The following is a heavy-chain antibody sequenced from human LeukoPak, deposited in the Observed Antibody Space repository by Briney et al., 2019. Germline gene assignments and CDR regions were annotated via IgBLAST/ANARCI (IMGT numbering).Heavy chain of an antibody. CDR1: GGTFSSYA. V-gene: IGHV1-69*13. CDR2: IIPIFGTA. D-gene: IGHD3-22*01. CDR3: ARQTYYYDSSGYIGDAFDI. J-gene: IGHJ3*02. Sequence: SVKVSCKASGGTFSSYAISWVRQAPGQGLEWMGGIIPIFGTANYAQKFQGRVTITADEYTSTAYMELSSLRSEDTAVYYCARQTYYYDSSGYIGDAFDIWGQGTMVTVSS.